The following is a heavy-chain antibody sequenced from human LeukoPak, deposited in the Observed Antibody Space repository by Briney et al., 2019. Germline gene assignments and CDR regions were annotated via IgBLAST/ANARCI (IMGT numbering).Heavy chain of an antibody. CDR3: ARDLSSTGQRMDV. CDR2: IDSDVSST. J-gene: IGHJ6*03. D-gene: IGHD6-13*01. V-gene: IGHV3-74*01. CDR1: GFTFSRYW. Sequence: PGGSLRLSCAASGFTFSRYWMHWVRQVPGKGPVWVSRIDSDVSSTGYADFVQGRFTISRDNAENTLYLQMNSLRAEDTAVYYCARDLSSTGQRMDVWGEGTTVTVSS.